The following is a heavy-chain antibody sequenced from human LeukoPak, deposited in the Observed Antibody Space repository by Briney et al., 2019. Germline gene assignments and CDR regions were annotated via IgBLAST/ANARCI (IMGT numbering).Heavy chain of an antibody. CDR2: IYYSGST. CDR1: GGSISSGDYY. V-gene: IGHV4-30-4*01. CDR3: ARVGYDILTGYYRYYFDY. D-gene: IGHD3-9*01. J-gene: IGHJ4*02. Sequence: NPSQTLSLTCTVSGGSISSGDYYWSWIRQPPGKGLEWIGYIYYSGSTYYNPSLKSRVTISVDTSKNQFSLKLSSVTAADTAVYYCARVGYDILTGYYRYYFDYWGQGTLVTVSS.